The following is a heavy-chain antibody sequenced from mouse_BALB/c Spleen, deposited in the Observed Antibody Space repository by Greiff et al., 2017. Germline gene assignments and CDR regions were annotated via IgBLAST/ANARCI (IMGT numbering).Heavy chain of an antibody. D-gene: IGHD1-1*01. CDR3: ARNSITTVVANAMDY. CDR2: IWSGGST. V-gene: IGHV2-2*02. CDR1: GFSLTSYG. Sequence: VQLVESGPGLVQPSQSLSITCTVSGFSLTSYGVHWVRQSPGKGLEWLGVIWSGGSTDYNAAFISRLSISKDNSKSQVFFKMNSLQANDTAIYYCARNSITTVVANAMDYWGQGTSVTVSS. J-gene: IGHJ4*01.